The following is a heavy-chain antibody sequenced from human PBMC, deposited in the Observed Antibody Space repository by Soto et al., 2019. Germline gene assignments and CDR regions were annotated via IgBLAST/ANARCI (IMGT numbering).Heavy chain of an antibody. D-gene: IGHD1-26*01. Sequence: EVQLVESGGGLVQPGGSLRLSCAASGFTFSSYWMSWVRQAPGKGLEWVANIKQDGSEKYYVDSVKGRFTISRDNAKNSLYLQMNSLRAEDTAVYYCARGAEWELDSSGMDVWGQGTKVTVSS. CDR1: GFTFSSYW. V-gene: IGHV3-7*01. CDR3: ARGAEWELDSSGMDV. J-gene: IGHJ6*02. CDR2: IKQDGSEK.